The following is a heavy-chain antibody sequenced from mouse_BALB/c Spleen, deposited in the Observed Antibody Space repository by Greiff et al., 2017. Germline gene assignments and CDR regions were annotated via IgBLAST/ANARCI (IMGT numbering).Heavy chain of an antibody. Sequence: VQLQESGAELVRPGTSVKVSCKASGYAFTNYLIEWVKQRPGQGLEWIGVINPGSGGTNYNEKFKGKATLTADKSSSTAYMQLSSLTSDDSAVYFCARRGGSSYAMDYWGQGTSVTVSS. CDR3: ARRGGSSYAMDY. J-gene: IGHJ4*01. CDR2: INPGSGGT. CDR1: GYAFTNYL. D-gene: IGHD1-1*01. V-gene: IGHV1-54*01.